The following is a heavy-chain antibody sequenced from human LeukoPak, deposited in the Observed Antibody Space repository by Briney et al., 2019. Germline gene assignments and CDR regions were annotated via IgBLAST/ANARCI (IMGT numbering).Heavy chain of an antibody. D-gene: IGHD2-2*01. V-gene: IGHV3-21*01. J-gene: IGHJ3*02. CDR2: ISSTSDYI. CDR1: GFTFSDYG. Sequence: GGSLRLSCAASGFTFSDYGLNWVRQAPGKGLEWVSSISSTSDYIYYADSVKGRFTISRDDAKNSLYLQMNSLRAEDTAVYYCAREPSSLSAFDIWGQGTMVTVSS. CDR3: AREPSSLSAFDI.